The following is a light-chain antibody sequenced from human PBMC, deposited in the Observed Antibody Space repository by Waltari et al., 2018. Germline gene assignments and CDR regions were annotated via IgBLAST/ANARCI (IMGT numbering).Light chain of an antibody. Sequence: EIVMTQSPATLSVSPGERATLSCRASQSVSSNLAWYQQKPGQAPRLLIYGASTRATGTPARFSGSWSVTAFTLTISSLQSEDFAVYYCQQYNNWPLTFGGGTKVEIK. CDR2: GAS. CDR3: QQYNNWPLT. V-gene: IGKV3-15*01. J-gene: IGKJ4*01. CDR1: QSVSSN.